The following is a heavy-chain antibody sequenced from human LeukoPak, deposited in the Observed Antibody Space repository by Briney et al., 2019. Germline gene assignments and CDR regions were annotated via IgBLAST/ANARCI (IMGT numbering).Heavy chain of an antibody. CDR2: IYYGGST. CDR1: GASVSSGSYY. D-gene: IGHD5-18*01. Sequence: PETLSLTCTVSGASVSSGSYYWSWIRQPPGKGLEWIGHIYYGGSTNYNPSLKSRVTISIDTSKNQFSLRLSSVTAADTAVYYCARGAAGYSYGWGQGTLVTVSS. CDR3: ARGAAGYSYG. V-gene: IGHV4-61*01. J-gene: IGHJ4*02.